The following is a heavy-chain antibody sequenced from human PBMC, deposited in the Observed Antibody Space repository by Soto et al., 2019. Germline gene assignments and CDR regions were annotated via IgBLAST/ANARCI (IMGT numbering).Heavy chain of an antibody. J-gene: IGHJ4*02. V-gene: IGHV3-23*01. Sequence: EVQLLESGGGLVQPGGSLRLSCAASGFTFSSYAMSWVRQAPGKGLEWVSAISGSGGSTYYADSVKGRFTISRDNSKNPLYLRMNSLRAEDTAVYYCAKNDVFRVLEWLLYSDYWGQGTLVTVSA. CDR1: GFTFSSYA. CDR3: AKNDVFRVLEWLLYSDY. D-gene: IGHD3-3*01. CDR2: ISGSGGST.